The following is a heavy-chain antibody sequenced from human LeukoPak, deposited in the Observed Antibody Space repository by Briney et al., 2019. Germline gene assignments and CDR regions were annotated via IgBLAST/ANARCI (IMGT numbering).Heavy chain of an antibody. CDR1: GYTFTGYY. Sequence: ASVKVSCKASGYTFTGYYMHWVRQAPGQGLEWMGWISPNSGGTNYAQKFQGRVTMTRDTSISTAYMELSRLRSDDTAVYYCARHGGVMRRAGIAAAARGAFDIWGQGTMVTVSS. D-gene: IGHD6-13*01. V-gene: IGHV1-2*02. J-gene: IGHJ3*02. CDR3: ARHGGVMRRAGIAAAARGAFDI. CDR2: ISPNSGGT.